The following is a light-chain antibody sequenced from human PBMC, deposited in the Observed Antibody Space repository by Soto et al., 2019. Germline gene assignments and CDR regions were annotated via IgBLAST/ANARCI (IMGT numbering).Light chain of an antibody. CDR1: QSVSSSY. J-gene: IGKJ1*01. Sequence: EIVLTQSPGPLSLSPGERATLSRRASQSVSSSYLAWYQQKPGQAPRLLIYGASSRATGIPDRFSGSGSGTDFTLTISRLEPEDFAVYYCQQYGTSPPTFGQGTKVEIK. V-gene: IGKV3-20*01. CDR2: GAS. CDR3: QQYGTSPPT.